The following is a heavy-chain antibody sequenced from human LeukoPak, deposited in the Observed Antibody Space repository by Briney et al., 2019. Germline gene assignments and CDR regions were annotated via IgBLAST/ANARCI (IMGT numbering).Heavy chain of an antibody. CDR3: TTFLGGNYSIAY. CDR2: IKSKGDGGTT. Sequence: GGSLRLSCAASGFTFSNAWMSWVRQAPGKGLEWVGRIKSKGDGGTTDYAAPVKGRFTISRDDSKNTLYLQVNSLKTEDTAVYYCTTFLGGNYSIAYWGQGTLVTVSS. D-gene: IGHD1-26*01. CDR1: GFTFSNAW. V-gene: IGHV3-15*01. J-gene: IGHJ4*02.